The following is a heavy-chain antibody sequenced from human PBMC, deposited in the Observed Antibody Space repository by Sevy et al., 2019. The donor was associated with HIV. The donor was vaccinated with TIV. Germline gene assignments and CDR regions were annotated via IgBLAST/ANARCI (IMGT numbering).Heavy chain of an antibody. CDR1: GGSISSYY. V-gene: IGHV4-59*01. J-gene: IGHJ5*02. Sequence: SETLSLTCTVSGGSISSYYWSWIRQPPGKGLEWIGYIYYSGSTNYNPSLKSRVTISVDTSKNQFPLKLSSVTAADTAVYYCAGGENPGSGSYRGHWFDPWGQGTLVTVSS. D-gene: IGHD1-26*01. CDR3: AGGENPGSGSYRGHWFDP. CDR2: IYYSGST.